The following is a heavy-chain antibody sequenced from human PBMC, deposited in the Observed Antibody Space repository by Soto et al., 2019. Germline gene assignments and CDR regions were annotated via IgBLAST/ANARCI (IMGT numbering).Heavy chain of an antibody. CDR1: GFTFRTYG. V-gene: IGHV3-30*18. CDR3: AKDHQSTYPINIYYYNYYGLDV. CDR2: ISYNGGIT. Sequence: QVQLVESGGGVVQPGRSLRLSCSASGFTFRTYGIHWVRQAPGKGLEWVALISYNGGITNYGDSVKGRFTISRDNSRNTVDLQMNSLRGDDTAIYYCAKDHQSTYPINIYYYNYYGLDVWGQGTTVTVSS. J-gene: IGHJ6*02. D-gene: IGHD2-2*01.